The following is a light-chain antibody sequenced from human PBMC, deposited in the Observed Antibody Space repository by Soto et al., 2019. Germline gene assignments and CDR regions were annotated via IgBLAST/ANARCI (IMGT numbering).Light chain of an antibody. Sequence: EIVLTQSPGTLSLSPVETATLSCRASQTIGRNYLAWYQQKPGQAPRLLIFGTSTRATGIPDRFSGSGSGTDFTLTISRLEPEDFAVYYCQQYGSSPITFGQGTRLEIK. J-gene: IGKJ5*01. CDR2: GTS. CDR3: QQYGSSPIT. V-gene: IGKV3-20*01. CDR1: QTIGRNY.